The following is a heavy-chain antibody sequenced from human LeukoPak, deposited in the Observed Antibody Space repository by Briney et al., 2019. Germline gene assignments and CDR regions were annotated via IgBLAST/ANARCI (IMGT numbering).Heavy chain of an antibody. CDR3: ARGGYYGSGNDFRFDP. CDR1: GGSISSYY. V-gene: IGHV4-59*01. Sequence: PSETLSLPCTVSGGSISSYYWSWIRQPPGKGLEWIGYIYYSGSTNYNPSLKSRVTISVETSKNQFSLKLKSVTAADTAVYYCARGGYYGSGNDFRFDPWGQGTLVTVSS. J-gene: IGHJ5*02. CDR2: IYYSGST. D-gene: IGHD3-10*01.